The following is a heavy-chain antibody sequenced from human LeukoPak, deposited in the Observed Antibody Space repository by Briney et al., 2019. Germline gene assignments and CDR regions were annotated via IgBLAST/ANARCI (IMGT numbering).Heavy chain of an antibody. Sequence: GASVKVSCKASGYTFTSYYMHWVRQAPGQGLEWMGKINPSGGSTSYAQNFQGRVTMTRDTSTSTVYMEMSSLRSEDTAVYYCARDWGELVGATYMFNYWGQGTLVTVSS. V-gene: IGHV1-46*01. CDR2: INPSGGST. D-gene: IGHD1-26*01. CDR1: GYTFTSYY. CDR3: ARDWGELVGATYMFNY. J-gene: IGHJ4*02.